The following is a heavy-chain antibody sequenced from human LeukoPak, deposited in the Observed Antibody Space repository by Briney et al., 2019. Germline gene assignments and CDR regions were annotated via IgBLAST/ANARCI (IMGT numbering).Heavy chain of an antibody. Sequence: ASVKVSCKASGYTFTSYGISWVRQAPGQGLEWMGCISAYNGNTNYAQKPQGRVTMTTDTSTSTAYMELSRLRSDDTAVYYCARDRGGSYFDPWGQGTLVTVSS. V-gene: IGHV1-18*01. J-gene: IGHJ5*02. CDR3: ARDRGGSYFDP. CDR1: GYTFTSYG. D-gene: IGHD1-26*01. CDR2: ISAYNGNT.